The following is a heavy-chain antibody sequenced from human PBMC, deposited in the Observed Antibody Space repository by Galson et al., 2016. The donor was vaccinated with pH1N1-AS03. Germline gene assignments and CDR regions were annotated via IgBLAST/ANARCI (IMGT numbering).Heavy chain of an antibody. V-gene: IGHV3-33*06. CDR3: AKDDYSSAWYGGILDY. D-gene: IGHD6-19*01. CDR1: GFIFSSHG. CDR2: IWNHGKSK. J-gene: IGHJ4*02. Sequence: SLRLSCAASGFIFSSHGIHWVRQAPGKGLEWVALIWNHGKSKYYADSVKGRFTISRDDSKNTVYLQMTSLRAEDTAVYYCAKDDYSSAWYGGILDYWGQGTLVTVSS.